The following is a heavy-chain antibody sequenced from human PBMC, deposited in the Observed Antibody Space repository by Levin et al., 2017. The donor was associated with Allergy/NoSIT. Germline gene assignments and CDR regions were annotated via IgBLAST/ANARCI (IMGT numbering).Heavy chain of an antibody. CDR1: GGTFSSYA. CDR3: ARQHPLGYCSSTSCYYTYGMDV. V-gene: IGHV1-69*13. CDR2: IIPIFGTA. Sequence: RASVKVSCKASGGTFSSYAISWVRQAPGQGLEWMGGIIPIFGTANYAQKFQGRVTITADESTSTAYMELSSLRSEDTAVYYCARQHPLGYCSSTSCYYTYGMDVWGQGTTVTVSS. D-gene: IGHD2-2*01. J-gene: IGHJ6*02.